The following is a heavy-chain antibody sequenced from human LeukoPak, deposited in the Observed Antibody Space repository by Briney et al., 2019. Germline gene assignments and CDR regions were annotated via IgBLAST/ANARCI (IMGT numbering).Heavy chain of an antibody. J-gene: IGHJ4*02. CDR2: IYNSGRT. Sequence: SETLSLTCTVSGDSISSGRYSWSWIRQPAGKGLEWIGRIYNSGRTNYNPSLKSRVTILLDTSKNQFSLKLSSVTAADTAVYYCARYRVATTGRFDYWGQGTLVTVSS. D-gene: IGHD5-12*01. V-gene: IGHV4-61*02. CDR3: ARYRVATTGRFDY. CDR1: GDSISSGRYS.